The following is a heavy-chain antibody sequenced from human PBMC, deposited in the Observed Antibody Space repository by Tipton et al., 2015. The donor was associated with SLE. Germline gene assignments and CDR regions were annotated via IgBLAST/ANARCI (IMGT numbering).Heavy chain of an antibody. Sequence: TLSLTCTVSADSMTSHYWSWIRQSPGKGLEWIGYVFYRGNTSYSPSLNSRVTIAIDTSRRQFTLNLKSVTAADTAVYYCASQTGNRALGVFFDYWGQGTLVTVPS. CDR3: ASQTGNRALGVFFDY. CDR2: VFYRGNT. D-gene: IGHD7-27*01. CDR1: ADSMTSHY. V-gene: IGHV4-59*11. J-gene: IGHJ4*01.